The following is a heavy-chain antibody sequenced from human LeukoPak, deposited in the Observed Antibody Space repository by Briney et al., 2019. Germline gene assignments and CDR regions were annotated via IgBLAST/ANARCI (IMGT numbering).Heavy chain of an antibody. CDR3: ATLDSGSYHHDY. V-gene: IGHV4-4*02. CDR2: IYHSGST. D-gene: IGHD1-26*01. CDR1: GGSISSSNW. Sequence: SETLSLTCAVSGGSISSSNWWSWVRQPPGKGLEWIGEIYHSGSTNYNPSLKSRVTISVDKSKNQFSLKLSSVTAADTAVYYCATLDSGSYHHDYWGQGTLVTVSS. J-gene: IGHJ4*02.